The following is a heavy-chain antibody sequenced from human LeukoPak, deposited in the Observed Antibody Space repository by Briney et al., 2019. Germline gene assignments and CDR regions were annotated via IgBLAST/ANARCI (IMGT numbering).Heavy chain of an antibody. CDR3: ARDPYFGVYSGSQPIDY. CDR1: GFTFSIYW. J-gene: IGHJ4*02. CDR2: INSDGSST. D-gene: IGHD1-26*01. Sequence: GGSLRLSCAASGFTFSIYWMHWVRQTPGKGLVWVSRINSDGSSTSYADSVKGRFTISRDNAKNTLYLQMNSLRAEVTAVYYCARDPYFGVYSGSQPIDYWGQGTLVTVSS. V-gene: IGHV3-74*01.